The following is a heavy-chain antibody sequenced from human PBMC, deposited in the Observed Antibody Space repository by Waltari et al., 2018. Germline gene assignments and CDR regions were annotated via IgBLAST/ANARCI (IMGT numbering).Heavy chain of an antibody. CDR3: ARDRGNGDYSAWFDP. Sequence: QVQLVQSGAEVKKPGSSVKVSCKASGGTFSSYAISWVRQAPGQGLEWMGWISAYNGNTNYAQKLQGRVTMTTDTSTSTAYMELRSLRSDDTAVYYCARDRGNGDYSAWFDPWGQGTLVTVSS. J-gene: IGHJ5*02. CDR1: GGTFSSYA. CDR2: ISAYNGNT. D-gene: IGHD4-17*01. V-gene: IGHV1-18*01.